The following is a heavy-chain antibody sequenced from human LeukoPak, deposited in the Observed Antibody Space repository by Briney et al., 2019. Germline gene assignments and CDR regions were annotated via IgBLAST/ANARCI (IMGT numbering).Heavy chain of an antibody. CDR2: ISWNSGSI. J-gene: IGHJ4*02. V-gene: IGHV3-9*01. CDR1: GFTFSDFW. D-gene: IGHD5-18*01. Sequence: GGSLRLSCAASGFTFSDFWMHWVRQAPGKGLEWVSGISWNSGSIGYADSVKGRFTISRDNAKNSLYLQMNSLRAEDTALYYCASGYSYGSGLDYWGQGTLVTVSS. CDR3: ASGYSYGSGLDY.